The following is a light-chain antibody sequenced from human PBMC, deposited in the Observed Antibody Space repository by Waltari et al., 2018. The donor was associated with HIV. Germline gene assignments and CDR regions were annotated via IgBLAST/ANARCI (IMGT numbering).Light chain of an antibody. CDR1: ETVTNK. CDR3: QQSFRSPLT. J-gene: IGKJ1*01. V-gene: IGKV1-39*01. CDR2: DAS. Sequence: DIQMTQSPSSLSASVGDSVTITCRASETVTNKVTWYQQKPGQAPKVLIYDASTLQSGVPSRFRGGGSWTDFTLTITSLQLDDFATYFCQQSFRSPLTFGPGTKVEI.